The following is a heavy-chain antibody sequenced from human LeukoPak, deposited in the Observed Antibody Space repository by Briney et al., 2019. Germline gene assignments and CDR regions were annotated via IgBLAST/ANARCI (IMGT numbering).Heavy chain of an antibody. Sequence: SETLSLTCAVYGGSFSGYYWSWIRRPPGKGLEWIGEINHSGSTNYNPSLKSRVTISVDTSKNQFSLKLSSVTAADTAVYYCARKADYGDYFVALGAFDIWGQGTMVTVSS. V-gene: IGHV4-34*01. J-gene: IGHJ3*02. CDR3: ARKADYGDYFVALGAFDI. CDR2: INHSGST. D-gene: IGHD4-17*01. CDR1: GGSFSGYY.